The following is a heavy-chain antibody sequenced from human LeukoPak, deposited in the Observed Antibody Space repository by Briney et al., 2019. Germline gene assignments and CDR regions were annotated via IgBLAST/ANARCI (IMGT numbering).Heavy chain of an antibody. CDR3: ARGYDSSGYYSGDWFDP. Sequence: SETLSLTCTVSGGSISSSSYYWGWIRQPPGKGLEWIGSIYYSGSTYYNPSLKSRVTISVDTSKNQFSLKLSSVTAADTAVYYCARGYDSSGYYSGDWFDPWGQGTLVTVSS. J-gene: IGHJ5*02. V-gene: IGHV4-39*07. CDR2: IYYSGST. CDR1: GGSISSSSYY. D-gene: IGHD3-22*01.